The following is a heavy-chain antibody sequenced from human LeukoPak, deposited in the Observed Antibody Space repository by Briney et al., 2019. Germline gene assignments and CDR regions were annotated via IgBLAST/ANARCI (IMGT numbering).Heavy chain of an antibody. Sequence: GGSLRLSCAASGFTLRSYWMHWVRQAPGKGLEWVSGISWNSGSIGYADSVKGRFTISRDNAKNSLYLQMNSLTAEDTALYYCAKGSLGYCSSTSCWVFDYWGQGTLVTVSS. D-gene: IGHD2-2*01. CDR1: GFTLRSYW. J-gene: IGHJ4*02. CDR2: ISWNSGSI. V-gene: IGHV3-9*02. CDR3: AKGSLGYCSSTSCWVFDY.